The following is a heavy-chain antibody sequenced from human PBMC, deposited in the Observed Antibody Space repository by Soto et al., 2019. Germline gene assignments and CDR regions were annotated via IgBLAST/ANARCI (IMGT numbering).Heavy chain of an antibody. CDR3: ARGPRNEQQLVL. CDR1: GGSISSYY. J-gene: IGHJ4*02. Sequence: QVQLQESGPGLVKPSETLSLTCTVSGGSISSYYWSWIRQPPGKGLEWIGYIYYSGSTNYNPSLKSRVTISVDTSKNQFSLKLSSVTAADTAVYYCARGPRNEQQLVLWGQGTLVTVSS. D-gene: IGHD6-13*01. CDR2: IYYSGST. V-gene: IGHV4-59*01.